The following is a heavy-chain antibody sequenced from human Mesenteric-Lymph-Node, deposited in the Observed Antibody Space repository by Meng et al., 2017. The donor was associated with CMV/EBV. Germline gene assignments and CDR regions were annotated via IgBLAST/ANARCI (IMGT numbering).Heavy chain of an antibody. CDR2: IKSKTDGGTT. J-gene: IGHJ4*02. CDR3: TTEYRLPIYYFDY. CDR1: GFTFSNAW. D-gene: IGHD5-18*01. Sequence: SGFTFSNAWMSWVRQAPGKGLEWVGRIKSKTDGGTTDYAAPVKGRFTISRDDSKNTLYLQMNSLKTEDTAVYYCTTEYRLPIYYFDYWGQGTLVTVSS. V-gene: IGHV3-15*01.